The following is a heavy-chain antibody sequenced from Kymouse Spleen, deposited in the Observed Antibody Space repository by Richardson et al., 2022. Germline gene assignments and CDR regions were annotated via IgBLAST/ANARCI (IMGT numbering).Heavy chain of an antibody. D-gene: IGHD6-6*01. CDR2: ISYDGSNK. V-gene: IGHV3-30*18. CDR3: AKDRDGSSSVDY. J-gene: IGHJ4*02. Sequence: QVQLVESGGGVVQPGRSLRLSCAASGFTFSSYGMHWVRQAPGKGLEWVAVISYDGSNKYYADSVKGRFTISRDNSKNTLYLQMNSLRAEDTAVYYCAKDRDGSSSVDYWGQGTLVTVSS. CDR1: GFTFSSYG.